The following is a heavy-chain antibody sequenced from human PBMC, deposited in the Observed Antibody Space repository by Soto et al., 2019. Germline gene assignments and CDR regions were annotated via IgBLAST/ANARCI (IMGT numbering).Heavy chain of an antibody. V-gene: IGHV1-69*12. CDR1: GGTFSSYA. CDR3: ARALMVEYSSNDYYGMDV. J-gene: IGHJ6*02. CDR2: IIPIFGTA. Sequence: QVQLVQSGAEVKKPGSSVKVSCKASGGTFSSYAISWVRQAPGQGLEWMGGIIPIFGTANYAQKFQGRVTITADEYTSTAYRELSSLRSEDTAVYYCARALMVEYSSNDYYGMDVWGQGTTVTVSS. D-gene: IGHD5-18*01.